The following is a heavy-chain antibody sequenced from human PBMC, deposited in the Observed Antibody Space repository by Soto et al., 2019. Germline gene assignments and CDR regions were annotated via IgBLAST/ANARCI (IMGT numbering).Heavy chain of an antibody. CDR3: ARDRGWSLFYY. V-gene: IGHV3-74*01. CDR2: TNSDGSDT. Sequence: GGSLRLSCAASGFTFSSYWMYWVRQAPGKGLVWVSRTNSDGSDTTYADSVKGRFTISRDNAKNTLYLQMNSLRAEDTAVYYGARDRGWSLFYYWGQGTLVPVSS. CDR1: GFTFSSYW. J-gene: IGHJ4*02. D-gene: IGHD6-19*01.